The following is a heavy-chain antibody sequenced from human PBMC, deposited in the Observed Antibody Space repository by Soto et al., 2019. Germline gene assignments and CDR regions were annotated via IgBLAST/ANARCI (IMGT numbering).Heavy chain of an antibody. J-gene: IGHJ6*02. CDR1: GFTFSSYA. D-gene: IGHD4-17*01. V-gene: IGHV3-23*01. CDR3: ASTTVTTYYYYGMDV. CDR2: ISGSGGST. Sequence: GGSLRLCCAASGFTFSSYAMSWVRQAPGKGLEWVSAISGSGGSTYYADSVKGRFTISRDNSKNTLYLQMNSLRAEDTAVYYCASTTVTTYYYYGMDVWGQGTTVTVSS.